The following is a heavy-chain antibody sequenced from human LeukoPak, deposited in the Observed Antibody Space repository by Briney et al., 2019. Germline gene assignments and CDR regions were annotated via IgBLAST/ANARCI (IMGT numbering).Heavy chain of an antibody. D-gene: IGHD2-15*01. CDR1: GDSINSHH. V-gene: IGHV4-59*11. Sequence: SETLSLTCTVSGDSINSHHWNWIRQPPGKGLEWIGYMYYSGSTMYNRSLKSRVAISIDTSKNQFSLKLSSVTAADTAVYYCARDPYAYSFDPWGQGILVTVSS. J-gene: IGHJ5*02. CDR2: MYYSGST. CDR3: ARDPYAYSFDP.